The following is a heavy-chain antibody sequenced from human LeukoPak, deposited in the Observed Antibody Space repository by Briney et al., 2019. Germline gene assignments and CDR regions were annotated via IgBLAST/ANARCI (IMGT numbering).Heavy chain of an antibody. Sequence: KSSETLSLTCAVSGGSVSSGSYYWSWIRQPPGKGLEWIGYIYYSGSTNYNPSLKSRVTISVDTSKNQFSLKLSSVTAADTAVYYCARSSSDFWSGYYVQKFDYWGQGTLVTVSS. D-gene: IGHD3-3*01. CDR3: ARSSSDFWSGYYVQKFDY. CDR2: IYYSGST. CDR1: GGSVSSGSYY. J-gene: IGHJ4*02. V-gene: IGHV4-61*01.